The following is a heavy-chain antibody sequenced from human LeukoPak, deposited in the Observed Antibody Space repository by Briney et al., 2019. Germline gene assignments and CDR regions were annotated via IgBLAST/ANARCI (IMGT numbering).Heavy chain of an antibody. D-gene: IGHD3-22*01. J-gene: IGHJ3*02. CDR1: GFIVSSNY. CDR2: IYSGGST. V-gene: IGHV3-53*04. Sequence: GASLRLSCAASGFIVSSNYMSWVRQAPGKGLEWVSSIYSGGSTYYADSVKGRYTISRHNPNTLCLQMDSLKTEDTAVYYCARIRLDYSETRIDSFDIWGQGTMVTVSS. CDR3: ARIRLDYSETRIDSFDI.